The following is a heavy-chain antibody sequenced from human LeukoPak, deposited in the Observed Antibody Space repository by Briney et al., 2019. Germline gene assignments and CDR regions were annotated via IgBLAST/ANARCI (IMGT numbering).Heavy chain of an antibody. Sequence: PGGSLRLSCAASGFTFSRYTMTWVRQAPGKGLEWVSGISDRGHRTYYADSVKGRFTISRDNSKNTLYLQMNSLRAEDTAVYYCAKDRRFPDDVFDIWGHGTMVTVSS. CDR3: AKDRRFPDDVFDI. V-gene: IGHV3-23*01. CDR2: ISDRGHRT. J-gene: IGHJ3*02. D-gene: IGHD2-21*01. CDR1: GFTFSRYT.